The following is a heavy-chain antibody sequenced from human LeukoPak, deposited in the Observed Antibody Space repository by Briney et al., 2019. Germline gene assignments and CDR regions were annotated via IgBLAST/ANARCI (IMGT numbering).Heavy chain of an antibody. CDR2: IWYDGSNK. J-gene: IGHJ4*02. V-gene: IGHV3-30*02. D-gene: IGHD6-13*01. Sequence: GGSLRLSCAASGFTFSSYGMHWVRQAPGKGLEWVAFIWYDGSNKYYADSVKGRFTISRDNSKNTLNLQMNSLRAEDTAVYYCAKGAGAGTIDYRGQGTLVTVSS. CDR1: GFTFSSYG. CDR3: AKGAGAGTIDY.